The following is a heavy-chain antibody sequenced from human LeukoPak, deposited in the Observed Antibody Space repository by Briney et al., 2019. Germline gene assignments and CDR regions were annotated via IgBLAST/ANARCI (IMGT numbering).Heavy chain of an antibody. D-gene: IGHD2-2*01. CDR3: ARESSGVVVPAAIIWFDP. V-gene: IGHV3-7*01. CDR1: GFTFSSYW. J-gene: IGHJ5*02. Sequence: GGSLRLSCAASGFTFSSYWMSWVRQAPGKGLEWAANIKQDGSEKYYVDSVKGRFTISRDNAKNSLYLQMNSLRAEDTAVYYCARESSGVVVPAAIIWFDPWGQATLVTVSS. CDR2: IKQDGSEK.